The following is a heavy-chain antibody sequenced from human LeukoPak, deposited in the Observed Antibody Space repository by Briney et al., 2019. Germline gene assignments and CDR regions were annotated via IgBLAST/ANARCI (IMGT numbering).Heavy chain of an antibody. CDR1: GFTFSGYW. D-gene: IGHD3-10*01. Sequence: GGSLRLSCAASGFTFSGYWMHWVRQAPGKGLVWVSRTNRDDSDTSYADSVKGRFTISRDNAKNTLYLQMNSLRAEDTAVYYCARGPLLLWFGELQGFDYWGQGTLVTVSS. CDR2: TNRDDSDT. J-gene: IGHJ4*02. V-gene: IGHV3-74*01. CDR3: ARGPLLLWFGELQGFDY.